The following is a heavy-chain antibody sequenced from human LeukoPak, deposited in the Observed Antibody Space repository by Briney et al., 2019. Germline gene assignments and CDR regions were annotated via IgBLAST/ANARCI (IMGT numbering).Heavy chain of an antibody. D-gene: IGHD3-3*01. Sequence: SETLSLTCTVSGGSISSSSYYWGWIRQPPGKGLEWIGSIYYSGSTYYNPSLKSRVTISVDTSKNQFSLKLSSVTAADTAVYYCARSPVLRILEWLLLLDYWGQGTLVTVSS. CDR1: GGSISSSSYY. V-gene: IGHV4-39*01. CDR2: IYYSGST. CDR3: ARSPVLRILEWLLLLDY. J-gene: IGHJ4*02.